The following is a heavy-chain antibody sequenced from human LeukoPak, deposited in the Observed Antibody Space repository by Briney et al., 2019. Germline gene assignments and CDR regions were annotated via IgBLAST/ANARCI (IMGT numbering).Heavy chain of an antibody. CDR1: GFTFSSYE. CDR2: ISSSGSTI. Sequence: GGSLRLSCAASGFTFSSYEMNWVRQAPGKGLEWVSYISSSGSTIYYADSVKGRFTISRDNSKNTLYLQMNSLRAEDTAVYYCAKGRFGEGYYYYMDVWGKGTTVTVSS. J-gene: IGHJ6*03. D-gene: IGHD3-10*01. V-gene: IGHV3-48*03. CDR3: AKGRFGEGYYYYMDV.